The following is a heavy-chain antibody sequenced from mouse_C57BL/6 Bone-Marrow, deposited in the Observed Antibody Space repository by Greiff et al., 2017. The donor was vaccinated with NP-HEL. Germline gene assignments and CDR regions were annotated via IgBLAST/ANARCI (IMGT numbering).Heavy chain of an antibody. V-gene: IGHV1-63*01. CDR1: GYTFTNYW. CDR3: ARIPIYYHYFDY. CDR2: IYPGGGYT. Sequence: VQLQQSGAELVRPGTSVKMSCKASGYTFTNYWIGWAKQRPGHGLEWIGDIYPGGGYTNYNEKFKGKATLTADKSSSTAYMQVSSLTSEDSAIYYCARIPIYYHYFDYWDQGTTLTVSS. D-gene: IGHD1-1*01. J-gene: IGHJ2*01.